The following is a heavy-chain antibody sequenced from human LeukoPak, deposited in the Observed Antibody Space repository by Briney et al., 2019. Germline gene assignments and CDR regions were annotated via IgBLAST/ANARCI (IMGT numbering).Heavy chain of an antibody. J-gene: IGHJ6*02. CDR1: GGSVSSGSYY. CDR2: IYYSGST. Sequence: PSETLSLTCTVSGGSVSSGSYYWSWIRQPPEKGLEWIGYIYYSGSTNYNPSLKSRVTISVDTSKNQFSLKLSSVTAADTAVYYCARSGNYYYYGMDVWGQGTTVTVSS. D-gene: IGHD1-26*01. CDR3: ARSGNYYYYGMDV. V-gene: IGHV4-61*01.